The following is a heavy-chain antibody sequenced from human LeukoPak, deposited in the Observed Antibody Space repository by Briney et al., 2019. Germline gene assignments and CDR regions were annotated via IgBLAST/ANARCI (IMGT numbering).Heavy chain of an antibody. J-gene: IGHJ4*02. V-gene: IGHV1-3*01. CDR2: INAGNGNT. D-gene: IGHD2-8*01. Sequence: ASVKVSCKTSGYTFTSYAMHWVRQAPGQRLEWMGWINAGNGNTKYSQKFQGRVTITRDTSADTAYMELSSLRSEDTAVYYCARLKYCTNGVCYAGFDYWGQGTLVTVSS. CDR1: GYTFTSYA. CDR3: ARLKYCTNGVCYAGFDY.